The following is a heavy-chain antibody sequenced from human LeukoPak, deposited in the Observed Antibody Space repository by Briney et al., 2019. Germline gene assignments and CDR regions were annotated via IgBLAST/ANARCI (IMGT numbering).Heavy chain of an antibody. CDR1: GLTAGTTY. Sequence: GGSLSLSCAAPGLTAGTTYMSWVRQAPGKGLEGVSITYRGGSTNYADSVKGRFTISRDTSKNTLYLQMNSLRAEDTSVYYCARLSANSSAYFFDYWGQGTLVTASS. V-gene: IGHV3-66*04. CDR2: TYRGGST. CDR3: ARLSANSSAYFFDY. J-gene: IGHJ4*02. D-gene: IGHD3-22*01.